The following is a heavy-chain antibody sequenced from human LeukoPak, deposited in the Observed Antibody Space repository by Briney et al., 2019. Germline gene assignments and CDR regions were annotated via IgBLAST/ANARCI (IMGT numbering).Heavy chain of an antibody. V-gene: IGHV4-59*05. Sequence: SETLSLTCTVSGAPITSDYWSWIRQPPGKGLEWIGSIHYSGSTYYNPSLRSRVTISVDTSKDQFSLRLSSVTAADTAVYYCARHGTDSGSYYWFDPWGQGTLVTVSS. D-gene: IGHD1-26*01. CDR2: IHYSGST. CDR3: ARHGTDSGSYYWFDP. J-gene: IGHJ5*02. CDR1: GAPITSDY.